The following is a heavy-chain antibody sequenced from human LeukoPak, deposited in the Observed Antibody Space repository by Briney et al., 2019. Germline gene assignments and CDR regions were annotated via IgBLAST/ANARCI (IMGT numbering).Heavy chain of an antibody. V-gene: IGHV4-4*02. D-gene: IGHD5-18*01. CDR1: GGSISSSNW. Sequence: SETLSLTCTVSGGSISSSNWWSWVRQPPGKGLEWIGEIYHSGSTNYNPSLKSRVTISVDTSKNQFSLKLSSVTAADTAVYYCARTTEGGYTYDYFYYYYMDVWGKGTTVTISS. CDR3: ARTTEGGYTYDYFYYYYMDV. J-gene: IGHJ6*03. CDR2: IYHSGST.